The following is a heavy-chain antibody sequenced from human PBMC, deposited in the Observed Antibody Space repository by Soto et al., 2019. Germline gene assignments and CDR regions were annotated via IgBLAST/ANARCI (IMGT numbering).Heavy chain of an antibody. J-gene: IGHJ1*01. CDR1: GFTFSSCG. V-gene: IGHV3-33*01. CDR3: ARDAARYCSGGSCYFLQH. D-gene: IGHD2-15*01. CDR2: IWYDGSNK. Sequence: QVQLVESGGGVVQPGRSLRLYCAASGFTFSSCGMHWVRQAPGKGLEWVAVIWYDGSNKYYADSVKGRFTISRDNSKNTLYLQMNSLRAEDTAVYYCARDAARYCSGGSCYFLQHWGQGTLVTVSS.